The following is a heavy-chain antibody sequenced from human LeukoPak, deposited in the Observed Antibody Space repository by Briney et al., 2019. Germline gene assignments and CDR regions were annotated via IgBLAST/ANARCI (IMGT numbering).Heavy chain of an antibody. V-gene: IGHV3-11*01. J-gene: IGHJ5*02. CDR2: IDDSGSFT. Sequence: PGGSLRLSCAASGFNFTDYYMSWIRQAPGKGLEWLSYIDDSGSFTYYADSVKGRFTISRDNAKNSVYLLMNSLSAEDTAVYFCARDNPLWDLSGQGTLVTVSP. CDR1: GFNFTDYY. CDR3: ARDNPLWDL. D-gene: IGHD1-14*01.